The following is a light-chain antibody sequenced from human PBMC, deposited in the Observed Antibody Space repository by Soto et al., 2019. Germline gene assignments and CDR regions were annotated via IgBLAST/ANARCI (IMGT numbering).Light chain of an antibody. J-gene: IGKJ4*01. CDR3: QHYDFNSGLT. CDR1: QSISSW. Sequence: DIQMTQSPSTLSASVGDRVTITCRASQSISSWLAWYQQRPGKAPNLLIHTASTLKSGVPSRFIGCGSGTEFTLTISSLQPDDFAAYYCQHYDFNSGLTFGGGTKVEI. CDR2: TAS. V-gene: IGKV1-5*03.